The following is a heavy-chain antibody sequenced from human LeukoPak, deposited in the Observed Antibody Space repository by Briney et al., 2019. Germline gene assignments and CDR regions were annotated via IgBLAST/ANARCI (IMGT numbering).Heavy chain of an antibody. CDR1: GGSISSYY. CDR2: IYTSGST. J-gene: IGHJ5*02. D-gene: IGHD6-13*01. V-gene: IGHV4-4*07. Sequence: SETLSLTCTVSGGSISSYYWSWIRQPAGKGLKWFGRIYTSGSTNYNPSLKSRVTMSVDTSKNQFSLKLSSVTAADTAVYYCARGLKRRYHGSSWPNWFDPWGQGTLVTVSS. CDR3: ARGLKRRYHGSSWPNWFDP.